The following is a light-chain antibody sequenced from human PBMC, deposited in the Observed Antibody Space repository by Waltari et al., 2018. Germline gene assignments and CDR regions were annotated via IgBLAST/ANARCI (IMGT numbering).Light chain of an antibody. CDR1: QSVSSSY. Sequence: EIVLTQSPGTLSLSPGARATLSCRVSQSVSSSYLSWYQQKPGQAPRLLIYAASSRATCIPDRFRGSGSGTDFTLTISRLEPGDFAVYYCQHYGSSPPVTFGQGTKLEI. J-gene: IGKJ2*01. CDR2: AAS. V-gene: IGKV3-20*01. CDR3: QHYGSSPPVT.